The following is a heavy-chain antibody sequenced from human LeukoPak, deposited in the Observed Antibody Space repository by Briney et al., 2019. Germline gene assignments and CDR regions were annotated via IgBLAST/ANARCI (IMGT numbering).Heavy chain of an antibody. V-gene: IGHV3-15*01. CDR3: TTGTEQQWLSRDY. J-gene: IGHJ4*02. Sequence: GGSLRLSCVASGFTLKNAWMSWVRQAPRKGLEWVGRIRSKTDGGTTDYAAPVKGRFTISRDDSKNTLYLQMNSLKTEDTAVYYCTTGTEQQWLSRDYWGQGTLVTVSS. CDR2: IRSKTDGGTT. D-gene: IGHD6-19*01. CDR1: GFTLKNAW.